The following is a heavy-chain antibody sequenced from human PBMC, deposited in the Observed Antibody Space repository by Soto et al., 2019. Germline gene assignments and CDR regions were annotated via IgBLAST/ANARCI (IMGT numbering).Heavy chain of an antibody. Sequence: QVQLVESGGGVVQPGRSLRLSCAASGFTFSAYGMHWVRQAPGKGLEWVALISYDGTIKYYADSVKGRCTIYRDNSRNTLYLQMNSLRGEDAAVYYCAKDPWVYSSSWYEGNWFDPWGQGSLVTVSS. CDR1: GFTFSAYG. CDR2: ISYDGTIK. D-gene: IGHD6-13*01. V-gene: IGHV3-30*18. CDR3: AKDPWVYSSSWYEGNWFDP. J-gene: IGHJ5*02.